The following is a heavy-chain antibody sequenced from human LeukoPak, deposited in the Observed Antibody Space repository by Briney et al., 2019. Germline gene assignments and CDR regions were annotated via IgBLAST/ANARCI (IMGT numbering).Heavy chain of an antibody. CDR1: GFTFSTYS. D-gene: IGHD1-1*01. CDR2: ISRSGRHI. CDR3: ARNERNDAFDI. Sequence: GGSLRLSCAASGFTFSTYSMSWVRQAPGKGLEWVSSISRSGRHIYCADSMKGRFTISRDNAKNSLYLQMNSLRAEDTAVYYCARNERNDAFDIWGQGAMVTVSS. V-gene: IGHV3-21*01. J-gene: IGHJ3*02.